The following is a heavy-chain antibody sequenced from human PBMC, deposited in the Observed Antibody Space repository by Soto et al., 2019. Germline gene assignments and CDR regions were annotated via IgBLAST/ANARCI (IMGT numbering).Heavy chain of an antibody. CDR1: GFTFSSYW. CDR3: ARDESSGYRLQTLDY. D-gene: IGHD3-22*01. Sequence: EVQLVESGGGLVQPGGSLRLSCAASGFTFSSYWMHWVRQAPGKGLVWVSRINSDGSSTSYADSVKGRFTISRDNAKNTLYLQMNSLRAEDTAVYYCARDESSGYRLQTLDYWGQGTLVTVSS. CDR2: INSDGSST. J-gene: IGHJ4*02. V-gene: IGHV3-74*01.